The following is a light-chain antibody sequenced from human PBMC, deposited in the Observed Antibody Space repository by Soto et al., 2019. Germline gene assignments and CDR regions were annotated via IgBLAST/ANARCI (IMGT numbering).Light chain of an antibody. Sequence: DIQMTQSPSSLSASVGDRVTITCRASQSIITYLNWYQQKPGKAPKLLIYAASSLQSGVPSRFSGSGSGTDFTLTIGSLQPEDFATYYCQQGYSFPVTFGGGTKVDIK. CDR2: AAS. V-gene: IGKV1-39*01. CDR3: QQGYSFPVT. J-gene: IGKJ4*01. CDR1: QSIITY.